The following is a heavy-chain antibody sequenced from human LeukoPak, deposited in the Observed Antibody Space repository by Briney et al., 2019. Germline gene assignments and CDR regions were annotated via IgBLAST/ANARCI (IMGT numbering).Heavy chain of an antibody. D-gene: IGHD6-6*01. V-gene: IGHV3-21*01. Sequence: PGGSLRLSCAATGFTFSVYSMNWVRQAPGRGLEWVSSISSSNSYTYYADSVRGRFTISRDNAKNSLYLQMNSLRAEDTAVYYCAREGSDSDAFDIWGQGTMVTVSS. CDR3: AREGSDSDAFDI. CDR2: ISSSNSYT. J-gene: IGHJ3*02. CDR1: GFTFSVYS.